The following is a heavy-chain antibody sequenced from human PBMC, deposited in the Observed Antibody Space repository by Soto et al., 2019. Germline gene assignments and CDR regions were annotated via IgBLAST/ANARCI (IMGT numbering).Heavy chain of an antibody. CDR1: GGSISSYY. CDR2: IYYSGST. CDR3: EREVIGGYCSSTSCRSNHWFDP. V-gene: IGHV4-59*01. J-gene: IGHJ5*02. Sequence: SSETLSLTCTVSGGSISSYYWSWIRQPPGKGLEWIGYIYYSGSTNYNPSLKSRVTISLDTPKNQFSLKLSSVTAADTAVYYCEREVIGGYCSSTSCRSNHWFDPWGQGTLVTVSS. D-gene: IGHD2-2*01.